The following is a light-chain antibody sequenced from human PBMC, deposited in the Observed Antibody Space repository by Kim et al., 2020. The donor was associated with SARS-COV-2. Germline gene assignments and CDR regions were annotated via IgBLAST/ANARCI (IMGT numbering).Light chain of an antibody. CDR1: HYVSVW. Sequence: DIQMTQFPSTVSASVGDRVTITCRASHYVSVWLAWYQQKPGRAPKLLIYQTSSLESGVPSRFSGSGSGTEFSLTICSLQPDDFATYYCQQYNSFPWTFGQGTKVDIK. V-gene: IGKV1-5*03. CDR3: QQYNSFPWT. CDR2: QTS. J-gene: IGKJ1*01.